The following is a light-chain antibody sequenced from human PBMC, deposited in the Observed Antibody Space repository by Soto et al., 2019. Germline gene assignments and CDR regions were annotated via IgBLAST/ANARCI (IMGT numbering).Light chain of an antibody. V-gene: IGLV2-14*01. CDR1: SSDVGGYNY. CDR2: DVS. J-gene: IGLJ1*01. CDR3: SSYTSSSSWV. Sequence: QSVLTQPASVSGSPGQSITISCTGTSSDVGGYNYVSWYQQHPGKAPKLMIYDVSNRPSGVSNRFSGSKSGNTASLTIPGLQAEDEADYYCSSYTSSSSWVFGTGTKLTVL.